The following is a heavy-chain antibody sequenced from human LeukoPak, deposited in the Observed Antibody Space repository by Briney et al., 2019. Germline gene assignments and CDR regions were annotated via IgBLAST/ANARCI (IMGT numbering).Heavy chain of an antibody. V-gene: IGHV1-8*01. CDR2: MNPNSGNT. CDR3: AGGGRVAAAGTRNWFDP. Sequence: ASVKVSCKASGYTFTSYDINWVRQATGQGLEWMGWMNPNSGNTGYAQKFQGRVTMTRNTSISTAYMELSSLRSEDTAVYYCAGGGRVAAAGTRNWFDPWGQGTLVTVSS. D-gene: IGHD6-13*01. CDR1: GYTFTSYD. J-gene: IGHJ5*02.